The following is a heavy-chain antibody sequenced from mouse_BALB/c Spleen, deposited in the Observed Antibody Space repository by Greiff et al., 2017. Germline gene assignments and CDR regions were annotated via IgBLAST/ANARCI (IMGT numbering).Heavy chain of an antibody. CDR3: ARRYITTVGYYAMDY. CDR2: ISYSGST. CDR1: GYSITSDYA. J-gene: IGHJ4*01. V-gene: IGHV3-2*02. Sequence: EVQLQQSGPGLVKPSQSLSLTCTVTGYSITSDYAWNWIRQFPGNKLEWMGYISYSGSTSYNPSLKSRISITRDTSKNQFFLQLNSVTTEDTATYYCARRYITTVGYYAMDYWGQGTSVTVSS. D-gene: IGHD1-1*01.